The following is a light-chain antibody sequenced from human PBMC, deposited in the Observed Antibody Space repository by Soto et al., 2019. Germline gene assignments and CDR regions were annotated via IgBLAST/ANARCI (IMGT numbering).Light chain of an antibody. CDR1: QSVGNSH. CDR3: QQYGNSPPGT. Sequence: EMGMTQSPATLSVSPGERATLSCRAGQSVGNSHVAWYQQRRGLPPRLLIYGASNRATGIPDRFSGSGSGADFTLTISRLEPEDFAVYFCQQYGNSPPGTFGQGTRLEIK. V-gene: IGKV3-20*01. CDR2: GAS. J-gene: IGKJ5*01.